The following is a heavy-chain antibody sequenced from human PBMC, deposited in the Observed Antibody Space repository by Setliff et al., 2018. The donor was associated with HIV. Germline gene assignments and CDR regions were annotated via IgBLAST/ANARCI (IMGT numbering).Heavy chain of an antibody. Sequence: GGSLRLSCAASGFRVSTYWMTWVRQAPGKGLEWVANIKQDGSEKYYVDSVKGRFTLSRDNAKNSLYLQMNSLRAEDTAVYYCARSQGIGNYYMDDWGTGTTVTVSS. J-gene: IGHJ6*03. CDR1: GFRVSTYW. V-gene: IGHV3-7*03. CDR2: IKQDGSEK. D-gene: IGHD3-10*01. CDR3: ARSQGIGNYYMDD.